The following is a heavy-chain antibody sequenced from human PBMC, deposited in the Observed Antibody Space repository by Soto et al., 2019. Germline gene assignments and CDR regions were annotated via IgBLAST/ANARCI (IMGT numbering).Heavy chain of an antibody. CDR1: GFTVSSNY. Sequence: GGSLRLSCAASGFTVSSNYMSWVRQAPGKGLEWVSVIYSGGSTYYADSVKGRFTISRDNSKNTLYLQMNSLRAEDTAVYYCARVETSGYDEGAFDIGGQGTMVTVSS. D-gene: IGHD5-12*01. J-gene: IGHJ3*02. CDR2: IYSGGST. CDR3: ARVETSGYDEGAFDI. V-gene: IGHV3-53*01.